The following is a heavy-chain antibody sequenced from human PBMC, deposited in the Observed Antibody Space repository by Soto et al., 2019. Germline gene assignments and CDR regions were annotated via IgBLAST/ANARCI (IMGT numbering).Heavy chain of an antibody. D-gene: IGHD6-13*01. J-gene: IGHJ5*02. CDR1: GFTFRSFT. CDR3: TRDASRDSSARGWFDP. V-gene: IGHV3-21*01. CDR2: ISNNSAYI. Sequence: TGGSLRLSCAASGFTFRSFTMNWVRQAPGKGLEWVSTISNNSAYIYYTDALRGRFTISRDNAKNSLHLQRNSLRAEDTAVYYCTRDASRDSSARGWFDPWGPGTPVTVSS.